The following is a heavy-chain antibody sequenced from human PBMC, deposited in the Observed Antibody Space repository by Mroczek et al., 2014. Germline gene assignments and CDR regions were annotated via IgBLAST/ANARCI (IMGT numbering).Heavy chain of an antibody. V-gene: IGHV4-34*01. CDR3: ARGPHYYGSGSYYKRGIQPHGIDY. CDR2: INHSGST. Sequence: QVQLQQWGAGLLKPSETLSLTCAVYGGSFSGYYWSWIRQPPGKGLEWIGEINHSGSTNYNPSLKSRVTISVDTSKNQFSLKLSSVTAADTAVYYCARGPHYYGSGSYYKRGIQPHGIDYWGQGTLVTVSS. D-gene: IGHD3-10*01. CDR1: GGSFSGYY. J-gene: IGHJ4*02.